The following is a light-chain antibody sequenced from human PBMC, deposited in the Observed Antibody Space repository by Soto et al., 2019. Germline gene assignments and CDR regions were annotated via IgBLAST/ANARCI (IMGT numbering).Light chain of an antibody. Sequence: IQLTQSPSSLSASVGDRVTITCRASQDISSYLAWYQQKPGKAPQLLIYAASTFQSGVPSRFSGSGAGTDFTLTISSLQPEDFATYYCHQVNSYPRTFGQGTKLEIK. V-gene: IGKV1-9*01. CDR2: AAS. J-gene: IGKJ2*01. CDR3: HQVNSYPRT. CDR1: QDISSY.